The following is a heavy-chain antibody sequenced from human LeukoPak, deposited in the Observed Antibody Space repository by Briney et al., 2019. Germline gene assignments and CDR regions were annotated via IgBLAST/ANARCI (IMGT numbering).Heavy chain of an antibody. J-gene: IGHJ4*02. CDR3: AKSRYDSSGYFLPFDY. D-gene: IGHD3-22*01. CDR2: ISGDGGST. CDR1: GFTFDDYA. V-gene: IGHV3-43*02. Sequence: HPGGFLRLSCAASGFTFDDYAMHWFRQAPGKGLEWVSLISGDGGSTYYADSVKGRFTISRDNSKNSLYLQMNSLRTEDTALYYCAKSRYDSSGYFLPFDYWGQGTLVTVSS.